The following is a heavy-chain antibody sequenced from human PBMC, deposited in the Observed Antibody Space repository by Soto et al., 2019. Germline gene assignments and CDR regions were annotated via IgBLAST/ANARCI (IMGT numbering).Heavy chain of an antibody. V-gene: IGHV3-74*01. D-gene: IGHD6-19*01. CDR3: AVAVAGPTAIGY. Sequence: PGGSLRLSCAASGFTFSSYWMHWVRQAPGKGLVWVSRINSDGSSTSYADSVKGRFTISRDNAKNTLYLQMNSLRAEDTAVYYCAVAVAGPTAIGYWGQGTLVTASS. CDR1: GFTFSSYW. J-gene: IGHJ4*02. CDR2: INSDGSST.